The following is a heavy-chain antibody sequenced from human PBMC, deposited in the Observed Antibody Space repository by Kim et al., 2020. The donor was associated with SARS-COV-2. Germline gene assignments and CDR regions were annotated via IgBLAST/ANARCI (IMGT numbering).Heavy chain of an antibody. CDR2: ISYDGSNK. D-gene: IGHD3-10*01. V-gene: IGHV3-30*04. J-gene: IGHJ6*02. Sequence: GGSLRLSCAASGFTFSSYAMHWVRQAPGKGLEWVAVISYDGSNKYYADSVKGRFTISRDNSKNTLYLQMNSLRAEDTAVYYCARETGVTMVRGVITGEEPSYYGMDVWGQGTTVTVSS. CDR1: GFTFSSYA. CDR3: ARETGVTMVRGVITGEEPSYYGMDV.